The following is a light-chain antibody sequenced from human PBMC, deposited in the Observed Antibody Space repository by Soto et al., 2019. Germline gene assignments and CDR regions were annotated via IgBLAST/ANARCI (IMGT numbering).Light chain of an antibody. CDR1: QSIGSW. CDR2: DVS. J-gene: IGKJ5*01. CDR3: QQTYSTPIT. Sequence: QMNQSPSTLSASFGDRVTITCRASQSIGSWLAWYQQKPGKAPKLLIYDVSSLESGVPPRFTGAGSETDFTLTISSLQPEDFGTYYCQQTYSTPITFGQGTRLEIK. V-gene: IGKV1-5*01.